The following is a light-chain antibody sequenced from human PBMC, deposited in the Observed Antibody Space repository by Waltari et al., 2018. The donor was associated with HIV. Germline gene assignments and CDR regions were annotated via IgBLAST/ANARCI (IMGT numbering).Light chain of an antibody. CDR2: ENN. J-gene: IGLJ2*01. CDR3: GTWDTSLSAVV. CDR1: SSNIGKNY. Sequence: QSVLTQPPSVSVTPRQKVTISCSGTSSNIGKNYVSWFQQLPGTAPKLLIYENNKRPSGIPDRFSGSKSGTSATLGITGLQTGDEADYYCGTWDTSLSAVVFGGGTKLTVL. V-gene: IGLV1-51*02.